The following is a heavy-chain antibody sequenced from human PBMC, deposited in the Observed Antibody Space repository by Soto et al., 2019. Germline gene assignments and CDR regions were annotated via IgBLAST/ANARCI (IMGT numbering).Heavy chain of an antibody. CDR3: ARVFMTAAGKKAYYYGMDV. J-gene: IGHJ6*02. CDR1: GGTFSSYA. V-gene: IGHV1-69*01. D-gene: IGHD6-13*01. CDR2: IIPIFGTA. Sequence: QVQLVQSGAEVKKPGSSVKVSCKASGGTFSSYAISWVRQAPGQGLEWLGGIIPIFGTANYAQKFQGRVTITADESTSTAYMELSSLRSEDTAVYYCARVFMTAAGKKAYYYGMDVWGQGTTVTVSS.